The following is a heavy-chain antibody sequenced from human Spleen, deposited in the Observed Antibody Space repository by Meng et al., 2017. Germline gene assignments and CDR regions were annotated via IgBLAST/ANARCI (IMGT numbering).Heavy chain of an antibody. CDR3: ARGPTTVAHDFDY. Sequence: VERKEWGAGRFRPAETLSPPCVVSGGAFSDYYWSWTRQPPGKGLEWIGEINHRGNTNYNSFLESRVTISVDTSQNSLSLKLSSVTAADSAVYYCARGPTTVAHDFDYWGQGTLVTVSS. CDR2: INHRGNT. D-gene: IGHD4-11*01. V-gene: IGHV4-34*01. J-gene: IGHJ4*02. CDR1: GGAFSDYY.